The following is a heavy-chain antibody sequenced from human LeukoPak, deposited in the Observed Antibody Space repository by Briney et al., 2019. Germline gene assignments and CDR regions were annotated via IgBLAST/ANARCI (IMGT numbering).Heavy chain of an antibody. J-gene: IGHJ3*02. CDR2: IYSGGST. CDR1: GFTVSSNY. CDR3: ARLRSSWYDAFDI. V-gene: IGHV3-53*01. Sequence: GGSLRLSCAASGFTVSSNYMSWVRQAPGKGLEWVSVIYSGGSTYYADSVKGRFTISRDNSKNTLYLQMNSLRAEDTAVYYCARLRSSWYDAFDIWGQGTMVTVSS. D-gene: IGHD6-13*01.